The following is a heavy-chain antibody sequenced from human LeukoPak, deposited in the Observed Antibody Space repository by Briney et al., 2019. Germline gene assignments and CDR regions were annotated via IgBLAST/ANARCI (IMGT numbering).Heavy chain of an antibody. V-gene: IGHV3-33*06. CDR3: AKPSIPIRNHAAMLV. D-gene: IGHD2-2*01. J-gene: IGHJ6*04. CDR2: IWNDGSNK. CDR1: GFTFSSYG. Sequence: GGSLRLSCAASGFTFSSYGMNWVRQAPGKGLEWVAVIWNDGSNKYYADSVKGRFTISRDNSKNTLYLQMNSLRAEDTAVYYCAKPSIPIRNHAAMLVGGKGTAVTVFS.